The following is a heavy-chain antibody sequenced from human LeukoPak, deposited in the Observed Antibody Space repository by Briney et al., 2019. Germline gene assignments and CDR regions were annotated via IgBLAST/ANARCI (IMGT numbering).Heavy chain of an antibody. D-gene: IGHD1-20*01. CDR2: INPNTGGT. J-gene: IGHJ3*02. CDR3: ANRYNWNDFQSNTFDI. CDR1: GYTLAGYF. Sequence: GASVKVSCKASGYTLAGYFFLWVRQAPGQGLEWMGWINPNTGGTKYAQRFQGRVTMTRDTSISAAYMELSRLRSDDTAVYYCANRYNWNDFQSNTFDIWGQGTMLTVSS. V-gene: IGHV1-2*02.